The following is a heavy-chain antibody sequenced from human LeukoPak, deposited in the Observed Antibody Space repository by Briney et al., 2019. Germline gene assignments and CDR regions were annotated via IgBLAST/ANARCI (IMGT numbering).Heavy chain of an antibody. D-gene: IGHD3-22*01. J-gene: IGHJ1*01. V-gene: IGHV4-61*01. Sequence: KTSETLSLTCTVSRYSISSDYYWGWIRQSPGKGLEWIGYIYYSGSTNYNPSLKSRVTISVDTSKNQFSLKLSSVTAADTAVYYCAAMIAGPSEYFQHWGQGTLVTVSS. CDR2: IYYSGST. CDR3: AAMIAGPSEYFQH. CDR1: RYSISSDYY.